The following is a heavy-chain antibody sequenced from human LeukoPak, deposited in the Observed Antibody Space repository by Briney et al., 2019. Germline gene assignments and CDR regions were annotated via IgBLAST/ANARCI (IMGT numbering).Heavy chain of an antibody. V-gene: IGHV3-11*01. CDR1: GFTSSDYY. Sequence: GGSLRLSCAASGFTSSDYYMSWIRQAPGKGLEWVSYISSSGSTIYYADSVKGRFTISRDNAKNSLYLQMNSLRAEDTAVYYCARPPYDSSGYYFDYWGQGTLVTVSS. J-gene: IGHJ4*02. CDR3: ARPPYDSSGYYFDY. D-gene: IGHD3-22*01. CDR2: ISSSGSTI.